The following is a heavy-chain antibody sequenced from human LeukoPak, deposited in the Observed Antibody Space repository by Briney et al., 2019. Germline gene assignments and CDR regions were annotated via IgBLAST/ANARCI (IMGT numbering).Heavy chain of an antibody. CDR1: GGSVTSSSYY. CDR3: ARGSVGPTGKFES. J-gene: IGHJ4*02. CDR2: IYVTGST. D-gene: IGHD1-26*01. Sequence: SQTLSLTCSVSGGSVTSSSYYWSWIRQPAGKGLEWIGRIYVTGSTDYNPSLKSRVSMSLDKSRNNFSLQLTSVTAADTATYYCARGSVGPTGKFESWGEGTRVSVSS. V-gene: IGHV4-61*02.